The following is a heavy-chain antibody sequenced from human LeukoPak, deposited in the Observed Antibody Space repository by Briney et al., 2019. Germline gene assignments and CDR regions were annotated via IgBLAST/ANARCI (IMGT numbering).Heavy chain of an antibody. Sequence: AASVKVSCKASVGTFSSYAISWVRQAPGQGLEWMGGIIPIFGTANYAQMFQGRATITTNESTSTAYMERSRLRSEDTAVYYCARGGSGYDLYLDYWGEGTLVTVSS. CDR1: VGTFSSYA. J-gene: IGHJ4*02. CDR3: ARGGSGYDLYLDY. D-gene: IGHD5-12*01. V-gene: IGHV1-69*05. CDR2: IIPIFGTA.